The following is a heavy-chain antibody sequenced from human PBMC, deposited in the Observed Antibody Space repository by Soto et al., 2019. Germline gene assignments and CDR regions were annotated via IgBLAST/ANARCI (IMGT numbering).Heavy chain of an antibody. CDR2: ISGTGGAA. CDR3: AKPQEVVRGFDF. Sequence: GGSLRLSCAASGFTFGHSAMSWVRQAPGKGLEWVAAISGTGGAAYYADSVKGRFTISRDNSRNTLFLQMNSLRVDDTAIYHCAKPQEVVRGFDFWGLGPMVTV. D-gene: IGHD3-10*01. V-gene: IGHV3-23*01. CDR1: GFTFGHSA. J-gene: IGHJ4*02.